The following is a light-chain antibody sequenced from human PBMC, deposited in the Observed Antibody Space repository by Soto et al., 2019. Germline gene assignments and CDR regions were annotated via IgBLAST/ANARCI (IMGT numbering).Light chain of an antibody. CDR3: QQYFHTPLT. J-gene: IGKJ4*01. V-gene: IGKV4-1*01. Sequence: DIVMTQSPDSLAVSLGERATINCKSSQSLLFNSNNKNYLAWYQQKPRQPPKLLIYWASTRESGVPDRFSGSGSGTDFTLTIRSLQAEDVAVYYCQQYFHTPLTFGGGTKVEIK. CDR2: WAS. CDR1: QSLLFNSNNKNY.